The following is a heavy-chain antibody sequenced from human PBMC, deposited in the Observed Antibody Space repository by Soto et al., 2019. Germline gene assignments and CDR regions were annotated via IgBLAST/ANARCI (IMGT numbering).Heavy chain of an antibody. CDR1: GGTFSSYA. CDR3: ARDGAVAGDLNFDY. J-gene: IGHJ4*02. CDR2: IIPIFGTA. D-gene: IGHD6-19*01. V-gene: IGHV1-69*13. Sequence: SVKVSCKASGGTFSSYAISWVRQAPGQGLEWMGGIIPIFGTANYAQKFQGRVTITADESTSTAYMELSSLRSEDTAVYYCARDGAVAGDLNFDYWGQGTLVTVSS.